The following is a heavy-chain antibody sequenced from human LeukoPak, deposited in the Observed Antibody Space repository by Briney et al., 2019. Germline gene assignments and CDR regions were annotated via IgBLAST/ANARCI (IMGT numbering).Heavy chain of an antibody. D-gene: IGHD3-3*01. Sequence: SETLSLTCTVSGGSISSGGYYWSWIRQHPGKGLEWIGYIYYSGSTYYNPSLKSRVTISVDTSKNQFSLKLSSVTAADTAVYYCARHLEWADAFDIWGQGTMVTVSS. CDR2: IYYSGST. CDR3: ARHLEWADAFDI. J-gene: IGHJ3*02. CDR1: GGSISSGGYY. V-gene: IGHV4-31*03.